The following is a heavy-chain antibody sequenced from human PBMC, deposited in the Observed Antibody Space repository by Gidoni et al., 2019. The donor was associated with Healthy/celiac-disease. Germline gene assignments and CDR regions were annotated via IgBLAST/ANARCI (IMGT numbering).Heavy chain of an antibody. D-gene: IGHD2-2*02. Sequence: QVQLQQCGAGPLQPSDTLSLTCAVYGGSFSGYYWLLSPHTPGNGLEWIVEINHRGTTNYNPYLKMLVIISVDTSKNHFSLKLSSVTAADTAVYYCARERRIVVVPAAIRGIRRGWFDPWGQGTLVTVSS. J-gene: IGHJ5*02. V-gene: IGHV4-34*01. CDR3: ARERRIVVVPAAIRGIRRGWFDP. CDR2: INHRGTT. CDR1: GGSFSGYY.